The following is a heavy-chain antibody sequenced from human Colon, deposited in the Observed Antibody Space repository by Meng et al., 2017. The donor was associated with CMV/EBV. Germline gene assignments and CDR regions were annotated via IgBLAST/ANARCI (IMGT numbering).Heavy chain of an antibody. Sequence: SGYTFTRFDINGVRQASGQGLEWMGWMNPSTGNTDYAQKFQGRVTMTRDTSTTTAYLDLSSLRSDDTAVYYCALYYYGSGTSKFDYWGQGTLVTVSS. J-gene: IGHJ4*02. CDR1: GYTFTRFD. CDR2: MNPSTGNT. D-gene: IGHD3-10*01. V-gene: IGHV1-8*01. CDR3: ALYYYGSGTSKFDY.